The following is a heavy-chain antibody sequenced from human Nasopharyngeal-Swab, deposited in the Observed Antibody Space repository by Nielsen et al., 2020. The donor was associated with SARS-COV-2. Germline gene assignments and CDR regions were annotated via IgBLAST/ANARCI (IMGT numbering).Heavy chain of an antibody. J-gene: IGHJ3*02. Sequence: LRLSCSVSGGSISSGDYYWSWIRQPPGKGLEWIGYIYSSANTYYNPSLKSRVNMSVDMSKNQFSLKLSSVTAADTAVYYCTREVASANKNAFDIWGQGTMVTVSS. V-gene: IGHV4-30-4*01. D-gene: IGHD2/OR15-2a*01. CDR3: TREVASANKNAFDI. CDR1: GGSISSGDYY. CDR2: IYSSANT.